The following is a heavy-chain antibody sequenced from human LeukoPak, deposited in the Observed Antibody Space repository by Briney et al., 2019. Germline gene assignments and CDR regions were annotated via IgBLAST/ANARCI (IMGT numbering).Heavy chain of an antibody. J-gene: IGHJ6*03. CDR3: ARRYSSSWYSYYYYYMDV. V-gene: IGHV3-30*04. CDR2: ISYDGSNK. Sequence: PGGSLRLSCAASGFTFSSYAMHWVRQAPGKGLEWVAVISYDGSNKYYADSVKGRFTISRDNAKNSLYLQMNSLRAEDTAVYYCARRYSSSWYSYYYYYMDVWGKGTTVTISS. D-gene: IGHD6-13*01. CDR1: GFTFSSYA.